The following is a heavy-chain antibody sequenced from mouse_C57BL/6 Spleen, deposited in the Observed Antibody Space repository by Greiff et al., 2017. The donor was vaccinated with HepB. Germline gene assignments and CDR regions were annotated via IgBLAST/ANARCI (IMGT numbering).Heavy chain of an antibody. CDR2: IDPSDSYT. D-gene: IGHD2-14*01. V-gene: IGHV1-50*01. CDR1: GYTFTSYW. Sequence: QVQLQQPGAELVKPGASVKLSCKASGYTFTSYWMQWVNQRPGQGLEWIGEIDPSDSYTNYNQKFKGKATLTVDTSSSTAYMQLSSLTSEDSAVYYCARRVPRNFDYWGQGTTLTVSS. J-gene: IGHJ2*01. CDR3: ARRVPRNFDY.